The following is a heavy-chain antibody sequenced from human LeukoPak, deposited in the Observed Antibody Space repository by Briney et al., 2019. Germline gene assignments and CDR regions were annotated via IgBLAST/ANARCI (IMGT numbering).Heavy chain of an antibody. CDR1: GFTFGNYA. D-gene: IGHD4-17*01. Sequence: GGSLRLSCAASGFTFGNYAMTWVRQAPGKGLEWVANIKQEGSEKYYVDPVKGRFTISRDNAKNSLYLQMNSLRAEDTAVYYCARDKSYGDSSDYWGQGTLVTVSS. J-gene: IGHJ4*02. V-gene: IGHV3-7*01. CDR3: ARDKSYGDSSDY. CDR2: IKQEGSEK.